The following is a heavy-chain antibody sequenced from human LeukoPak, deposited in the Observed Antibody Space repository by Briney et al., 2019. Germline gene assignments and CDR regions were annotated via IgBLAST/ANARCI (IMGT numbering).Heavy chain of an antibody. V-gene: IGHV3-7*01. CDR1: GFTFSSYW. D-gene: IGHD2-2*01. J-gene: IGHJ4*02. Sequence: GGSLRLSCAASGFTFSSYWMSWVRQAPGQGLEWVANINQDGSEKYYVDSVKGRFTISRDNAKNSLYLQMNSLRAEDTAVYYCARDGGVDIVVVPADYWGQGTLVTVSS. CDR2: INQDGSEK. CDR3: ARDGGVDIVVVPADY.